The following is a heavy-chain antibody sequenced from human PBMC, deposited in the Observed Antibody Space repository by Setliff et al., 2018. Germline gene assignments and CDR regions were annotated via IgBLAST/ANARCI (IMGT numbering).Heavy chain of an antibody. CDR3: ARLPPLHTPMALTFDY. CDR1: GASISTTYY. Sequence: PSETLSLTCTVSGASISTTYYWGWVRQSPEKGLEWIGSIYYRGIAFYNPSLRSRVTMSVDTSKNQFSLELRSVTAADTAVYYCARLPPLHTPMALTFDYWGQGILVTVSS. D-gene: IGHD5-18*01. CDR2: IYYRGIA. J-gene: IGHJ4*02. V-gene: IGHV4-39*01.